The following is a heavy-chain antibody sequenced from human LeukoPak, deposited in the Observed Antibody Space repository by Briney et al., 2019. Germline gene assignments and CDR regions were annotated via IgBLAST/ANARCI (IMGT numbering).Heavy chain of an antibody. CDR2: ISDSGDTT. Sequence: PGGSLRLSCAASGFAFRSQAMGWVRQAPGKGLEWVSVISDSGDTTYYADSVKGRFTISRDNSKNTLYLQMNSLRAEDTAVYYCAKDPYCGGDCPPLYWGQGTLVTVSS. V-gene: IGHV3-23*01. CDR1: GFAFRSQA. J-gene: IGHJ4*02. D-gene: IGHD2-21*02. CDR3: AKDPYCGGDCPPLY.